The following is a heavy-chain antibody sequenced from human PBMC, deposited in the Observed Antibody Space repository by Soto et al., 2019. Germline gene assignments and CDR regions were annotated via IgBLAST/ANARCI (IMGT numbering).Heavy chain of an antibody. CDR1: NYLFGAFG. J-gene: IGHJ3*01. CDR2: ITPYNGNT. V-gene: IGHV1-18*01. Sequence: QVQLVQSGAEVKNPGASVKVSCQASNYLFGAFGISWVRQAPGQGLEWMGWITPYNGNTHYAGKFQDRVTMTADKSTTTAYMEVRRLTSDDTAVYFCARISARRNDFDVWGQGTVVTVSS. CDR3: ARISARRNDFDV.